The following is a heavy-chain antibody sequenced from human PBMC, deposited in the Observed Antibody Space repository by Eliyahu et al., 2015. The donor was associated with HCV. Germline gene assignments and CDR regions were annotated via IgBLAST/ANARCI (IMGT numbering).Heavy chain of an antibody. Sequence: EVQLVESGGGLVQPGGSLRLSCAASGFTFSSYWMSWVRQAPGKGLEWVANIKQDGSEKYYVDSVKGRFTISRDNAKNSLYLQMNSLRAEDTAVYYCARDSYYGSGSYIDYWGQGTLVTVSS. D-gene: IGHD3-10*01. CDR3: ARDSYYGSGSYIDY. CDR1: GFTFSSYW. V-gene: IGHV3-7*03. J-gene: IGHJ4*02. CDR2: IKQDGSEK.